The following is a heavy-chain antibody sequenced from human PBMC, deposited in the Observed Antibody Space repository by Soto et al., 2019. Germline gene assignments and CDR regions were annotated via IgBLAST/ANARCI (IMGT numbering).Heavy chain of an antibody. CDR1: GFTYSDYY. CDR2: ISSSGSTI. V-gene: IGHV3-11*01. Sequence: GGSLRLSCAASGFTYSDYYMNWIRQAPGQGLEWVSYISSSGSTIYYADSVKGRFTISRDNAKNSLYLQMNSLRAEDTAVYYCAVPTGYSSGWSSYYYGMGVWGQGPTVTVYS. D-gene: IGHD6-19*01. J-gene: IGHJ6*02. CDR3: AVPTGYSSGWSSYYYGMGV.